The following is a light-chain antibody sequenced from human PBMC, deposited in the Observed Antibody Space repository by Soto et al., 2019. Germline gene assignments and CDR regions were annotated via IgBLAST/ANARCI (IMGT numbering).Light chain of an antibody. CDR1: QPVNNN. J-gene: IGKJ1*01. CDR2: GAS. CDR3: QQYGSPPRT. Sequence: IEMTQSPAPLSASPGDRATLSCRASQPVNNNLAWYQQKPGQAPRLLIYGASNRATGIPDRFSGSGSGTDFTLTISRLEPGDFAIYYCQQYGSPPRTFGQGTKVAIK. V-gene: IGKV3-20*01.